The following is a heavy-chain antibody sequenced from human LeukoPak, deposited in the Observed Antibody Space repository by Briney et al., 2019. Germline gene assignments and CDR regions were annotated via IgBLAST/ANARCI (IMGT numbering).Heavy chain of an antibody. D-gene: IGHD3-22*01. CDR1: GGTFSSYT. Sequence: SVKVSCKASGGTFSSYTISLVRQAPGQGLEWMGRIIPILGIANYAQKFQGRVTITADKSTSTAYMELSSLRSEDTAVYYCATDSRGSYAFDIWGQGTMVTVSS. CDR3: ATDSRGSYAFDI. CDR2: IIPILGIA. V-gene: IGHV1-69*02. J-gene: IGHJ3*02.